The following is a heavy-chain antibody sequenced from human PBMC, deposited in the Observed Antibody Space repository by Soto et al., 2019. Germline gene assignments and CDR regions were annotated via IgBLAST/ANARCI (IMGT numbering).Heavy chain of an antibody. CDR2: IIPVFGTP. Sequence: QVQVVQSGAEVKKPGSSVKVSCKASGGSFSNYGISWERQAPGQGLEWTGGIIPVFGTPHYAQKFQDRVTITADESTSTVYMEVSSLTSEDTAVYYCARGDATKIIVTTYYGLDVWGQATTVTFSS. V-gene: IGHV1-69*12. D-gene: IGHD3-22*01. CDR1: GGSFSNYG. CDR3: ARGDATKIIVTTYYGLDV. J-gene: IGHJ6*02.